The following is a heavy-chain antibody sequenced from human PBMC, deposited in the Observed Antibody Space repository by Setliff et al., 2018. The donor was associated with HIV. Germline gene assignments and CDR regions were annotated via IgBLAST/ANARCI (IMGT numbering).Heavy chain of an antibody. V-gene: IGHV4-61*08. CDR1: GGSINSGASY. Sequence: PSETLSLTCTVSGGSINSGASYWSWIRQHPVKGLEWIGYIYYSGSTYYNPSLKSRVTISVDTSKNQVSLRLSSVTAADTGVYYCASQPSGHFYYYMHVWGKGTTVTV. CDR3: ASQPSGHFYYYMHV. D-gene: IGHD1-1*01. CDR2: IYYSGST. J-gene: IGHJ6*03.